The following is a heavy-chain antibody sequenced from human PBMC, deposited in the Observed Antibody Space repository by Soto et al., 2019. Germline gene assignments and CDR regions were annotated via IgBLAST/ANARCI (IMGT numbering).Heavy chain of an antibody. CDR2: ISYDGSNK. D-gene: IGHD6-13*01. CDR1: GFTFSSYA. J-gene: IGHJ4*02. Sequence: GSLRLSCAASGFTFSSYAMHWVRQAPGKGLEWVAVISYDGSNKYYADSVKGRFTISRDNSKNTLYLQMNSLRAEDTAVYYCARVREGGSSWYRAFDYWGQGTLVTVSS. CDR3: ARVREGGSSWYRAFDY. V-gene: IGHV3-30-3*01.